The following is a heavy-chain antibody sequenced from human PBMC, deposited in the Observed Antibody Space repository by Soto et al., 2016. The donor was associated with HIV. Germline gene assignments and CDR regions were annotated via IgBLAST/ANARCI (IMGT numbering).Heavy chain of an antibody. Sequence: VQLVESGGGVVQPGRSLRLSCTASGFTFSTSGMHWVRQTPGKGLEWLAVIYYDGSHKYYADSLKGRFTISRDNPKNTLYLQMNNLRAEDTALYYCARDDTLTLDQWGQGTLVT. V-gene: IGHV3-33*08. J-gene: IGHJ4*02. CDR3: ARDDTLTLDQ. D-gene: IGHD4-17*01. CDR1: GFTFSTSG. CDR2: IYYDGSHK.